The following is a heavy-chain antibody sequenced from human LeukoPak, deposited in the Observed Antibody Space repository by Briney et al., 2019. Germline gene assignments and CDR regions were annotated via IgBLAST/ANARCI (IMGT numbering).Heavy chain of an antibody. CDR1: GFTFSNYA. V-gene: IGHV3-23*01. CDR2: FSGSGGAT. J-gene: IGHJ4*02. Sequence: GGSLRLSCAASGFTFSNYAMAWVRQIPGKGLECVSVFSGSGGATYYADSVKGRFTVSRDNSKNTLYLQMNNLRVDHTAIYYCASRPAPSLGPLDYWGQGTLVTASS. CDR3: ASRPAPSLGPLDY. D-gene: IGHD2-2*01.